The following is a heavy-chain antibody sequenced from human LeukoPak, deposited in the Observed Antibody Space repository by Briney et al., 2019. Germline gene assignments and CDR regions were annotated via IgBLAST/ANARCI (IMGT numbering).Heavy chain of an antibody. Sequence: PSETLSLTCTVSGGSISSGGYYWSWIRQHPGKGLEWIGYIYYSGSTYYNPSLKGRVTISVDTSKNQFSLKLSSVTAADTAVYYCARSPYSNYGSLYYYYYGMDVWGQGTTVTVSS. CDR1: GGSISSGGYY. V-gene: IGHV4-31*03. J-gene: IGHJ6*02. CDR2: IYYSGST. CDR3: ARSPYSNYGSLYYYYYGMDV. D-gene: IGHD4-11*01.